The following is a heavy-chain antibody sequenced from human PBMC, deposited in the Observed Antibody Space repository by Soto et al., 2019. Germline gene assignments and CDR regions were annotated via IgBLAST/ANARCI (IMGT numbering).Heavy chain of an antibody. D-gene: IGHD3-22*01. CDR2: IYYSGST. J-gene: IGHJ4*02. CDR1: GGSISSGGYY. V-gene: IGHV4-31*03. CDR3: ARAPGGWLLLTFDY. Sequence: SETLSLTCTVSGGSISSGGYYWSWIRQHPGKGLEWIGYIYYSGSTYYNPSLKSRVTISVDTSKDQFSLKLSSVTAADTAVYYCARAPGGWLLLTFDYWGKGTLVTVSS.